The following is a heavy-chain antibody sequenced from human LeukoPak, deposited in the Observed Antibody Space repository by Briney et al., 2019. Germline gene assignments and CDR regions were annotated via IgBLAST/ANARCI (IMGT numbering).Heavy chain of an antibody. CDR3: ARDQEGFDY. CDR1: GYTFTGYY. Sequence: GASVKVPCKASGYTFTGYYMHWVRQAPGQGLEWMGMIYPRDGSTSYAQNFQGRVTVTRDTSTTTVHMELRGLRSEDTAVYYCARDQEGFDYWGQGTVVTVSS. V-gene: IGHV1-46*01. CDR2: IYPRDGST. J-gene: IGHJ4*02.